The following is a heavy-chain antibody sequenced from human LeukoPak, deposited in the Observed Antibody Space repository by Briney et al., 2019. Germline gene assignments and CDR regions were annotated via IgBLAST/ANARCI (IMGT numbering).Heavy chain of an antibody. CDR2: INPSGGST. Sequence: ASVKVSCKASGYTFTSYYMHWVRQAPGQGLEWMGIINPSGGSTSYAQKFQGRVTMTRDMSTSTVYMELSSLRSEDTAVYYCARVGFDCSGGSCYDYWGQGTLVTVSS. CDR1: GYTFTSYY. V-gene: IGHV1-46*01. D-gene: IGHD2-15*01. CDR3: ARVGFDCSGGSCYDY. J-gene: IGHJ4*02.